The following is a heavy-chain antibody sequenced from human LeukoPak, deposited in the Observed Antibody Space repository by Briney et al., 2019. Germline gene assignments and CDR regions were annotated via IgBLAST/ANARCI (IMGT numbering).Heavy chain of an antibody. Sequence: GGSLRLSCAASGFTFSSYWMHWVRQAPGKGLVWVSRINSDGSSTSYADSVKGRFTISRDNAKNTLYLQMNSLRAEDTAVYYCANSGTSDAFDIWGQGAMVTVSS. V-gene: IGHV3-74*01. CDR2: INSDGSST. CDR3: ANSGTSDAFDI. CDR1: GFTFSSYW. D-gene: IGHD1-1*01. J-gene: IGHJ3*02.